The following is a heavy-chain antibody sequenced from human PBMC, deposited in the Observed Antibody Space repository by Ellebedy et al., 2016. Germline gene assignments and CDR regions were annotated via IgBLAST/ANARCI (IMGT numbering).Heavy chain of an antibody. V-gene: IGHV1-2*04. CDR2: INPNSGGT. D-gene: IGHD7-27*01. J-gene: IGHJ4*02. CDR1: GYTFTGYY. Sequence: ASVKVSCKASGYTFTGYYMHWVRQAPGQGLEWMGWINPNSGGTNYAQKFRGCVTMTRDMSISTVYMELSRLRSDDTAVYYCARGPNTGAFDYWGQGTLVTVSS. CDR3: ARGPNTGAFDY.